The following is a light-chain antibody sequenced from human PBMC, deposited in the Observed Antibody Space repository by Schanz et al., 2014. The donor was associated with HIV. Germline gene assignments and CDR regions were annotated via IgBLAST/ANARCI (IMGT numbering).Light chain of an antibody. V-gene: IGKV1-39*01. Sequence: DIQMTPSPSPLSASVGDRVIITCRASQSIATYLNWYQQRPGKPPKLLIEGASSLQRGVPSRFSGSRSGTDFTLTISSLEPEDIAVYYCQQYASSTPGTFGQGTKVEIK. CDR3: QQYASSTPGT. CDR2: GAS. J-gene: IGKJ1*01. CDR1: QSIATY.